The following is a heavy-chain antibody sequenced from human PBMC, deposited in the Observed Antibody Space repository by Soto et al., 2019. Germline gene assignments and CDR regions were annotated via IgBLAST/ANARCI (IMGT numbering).Heavy chain of an antibody. CDR1: GGSFSGYI. CDR2: INHSGSA. CDR3: AGGLSTGRQYSGRSYYVAS. J-gene: IGHJ4*01. D-gene: IGHD2-8*02. V-gene: IGHV4-34*01. Sequence: QVQLQQSGAGLLKPSETLSLTCDVYGGSFSGYIWTWIRQTPGKGLQWIGQINHSGSANYNPSLKSRVPTTEPTAKGQYPLALSSGPAADTAVYYWAGGLSTGRQYSGRSYYVASWGHGTQVTVSS.